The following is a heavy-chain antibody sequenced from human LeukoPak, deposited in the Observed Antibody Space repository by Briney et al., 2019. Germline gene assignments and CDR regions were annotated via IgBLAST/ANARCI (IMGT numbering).Heavy chain of an antibody. CDR3: ARGLTH. CDR2: INHSGNS. J-gene: IGHJ4*02. V-gene: IGHV4-34*01. CDR1: GGSFSGYY. Sequence: SETLSLTCSVYGGSFSGYYWRWIRQPPGKGLEWIGEINHSGNSNYNPSLKSRVTISVDTSKNQFSPKLNSVTAADTGVYYCARGLTHWGQGTLVTVSS.